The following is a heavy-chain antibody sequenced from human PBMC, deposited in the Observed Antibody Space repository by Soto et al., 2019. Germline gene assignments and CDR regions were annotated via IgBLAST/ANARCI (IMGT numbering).Heavy chain of an antibody. J-gene: IGHJ4*02. CDR2: IKSKTDGGTT. Sequence: EVQLVESGGGLVKPGGSLRLSCAASGFTFSNAWMHWVRQAPGKGLEWVSRIKSKTDGGTTYYAAPVKGRITISRDDSKNTLYLQMNSLKTEDTAVDYCTTDSDYYDSSGYYYSVYWGQGTLVTVSS. CDR3: TTDSDYYDSSGYYYSVY. CDR1: GFTFSNAW. V-gene: IGHV3-15*07. D-gene: IGHD3-22*01.